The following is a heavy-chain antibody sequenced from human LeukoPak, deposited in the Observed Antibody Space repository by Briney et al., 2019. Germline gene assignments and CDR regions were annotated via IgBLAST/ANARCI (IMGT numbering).Heavy chain of an antibody. CDR3: ARWRVRNWFDP. CDR2: ISAYNGNT. D-gene: IGHD6-19*01. CDR1: GYTFTSYG. Sequence: ASVKVSCKASGYTFTSYGISWVRQAPGQGLEWMGWISAYNGNTNYAQKFQGRVTMTRDTSISTAYMELSRLRSDDTAVYYCARWRVRNWFDPWGQGTLVTVSS. V-gene: IGHV1-18*01. J-gene: IGHJ5*02.